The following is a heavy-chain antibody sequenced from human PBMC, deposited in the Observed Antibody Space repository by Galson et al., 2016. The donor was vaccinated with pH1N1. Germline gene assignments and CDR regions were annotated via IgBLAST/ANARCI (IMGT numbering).Heavy chain of an antibody. CDR3: AKIGRGWYEFDS. CDR2: INGDGSST. CDR1: GFTFSSYW. J-gene: IGHJ4*02. V-gene: IGHV3-74*01. Sequence: SLRLSCAASGFTFSSYWMHWVRQPPGKGLVWVSGINGDGSSTKYADSVKGRFTISSDNAEHTVYLQMNSLRVEDTAVYFCAKIGRGWYEFDSWGQGTLVTVSS. D-gene: IGHD6-19*01.